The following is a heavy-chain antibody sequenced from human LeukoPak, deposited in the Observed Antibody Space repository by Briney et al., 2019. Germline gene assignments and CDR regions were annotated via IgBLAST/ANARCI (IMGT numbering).Heavy chain of an antibody. Sequence: PGGSLRLSCAASGITFSDYYMSWIRQAPGKGLEWISYISSSGSTISYADSVKGRFTISRDNAKNSLYLQMNSLRAEDTAVYYCASPWIAAAGSAGDYWGQGTLVTVSS. CDR1: GITFSDYY. CDR2: ISSSGSTI. D-gene: IGHD6-13*01. CDR3: ASPWIAAAGSAGDY. J-gene: IGHJ4*02. V-gene: IGHV3-11*01.